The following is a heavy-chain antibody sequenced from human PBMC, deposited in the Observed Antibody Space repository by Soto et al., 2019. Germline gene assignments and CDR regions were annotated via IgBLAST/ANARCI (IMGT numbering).Heavy chain of an antibody. Sequence: GGSLRLSCAASGFTFSTYTMSWVRRAPGKGLEWVSAISGSGASPSYADSVQGRFTISRDNSKSPLYLQMNSLRAEDTAVYYCAKDLVDIVGNYYYYYGLDVWGQGTTVTVSS. D-gene: IGHD5-12*01. CDR3: AKDLVDIVGNYYYYYGLDV. J-gene: IGHJ6*02. V-gene: IGHV3-23*01. CDR2: ISGSGASP. CDR1: GFTFSTYT.